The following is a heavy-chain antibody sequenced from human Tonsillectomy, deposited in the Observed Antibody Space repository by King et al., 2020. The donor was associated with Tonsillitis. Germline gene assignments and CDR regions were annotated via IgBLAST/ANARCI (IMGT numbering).Heavy chain of an antibody. CDR1: GYSFSDHW. CDR2: IFPEDSDT. J-gene: IGHJ1*01. Sequence: VQLVESGAEVKKPGESLKISCKGSGYSFSDHWIAWVRQMPGKGLEWMGTIFPEDSDTRYRPSLQGQVTISVDTSISTAYLQWSSLKTSDTAIYYCARAAPGTDEFFHHWGQGTQVTVSS. D-gene: IGHD6-13*01. V-gene: IGHV5-51*01. CDR3: ARAAPGTDEFFHH.